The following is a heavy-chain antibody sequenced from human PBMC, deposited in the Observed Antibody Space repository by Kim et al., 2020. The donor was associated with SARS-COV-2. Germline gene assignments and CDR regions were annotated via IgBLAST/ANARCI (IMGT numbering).Heavy chain of an antibody. V-gene: IGHV4-59*01. J-gene: IGHJ4*02. D-gene: IGHD3-10*01. CDR1: GGSINNYY. CDR3: ARWGSGSYPLPEY. Sequence: SETLSLTCTVSGGSINNYYWSWIRQPPGQGLEWIGYIYYSGSTNYNPSLKSRVTISVDTSKNQFSLSLSSVTAADTAVYYCARWGSGSYPLPEYWGAGTPVSVS. CDR2: IYYSGST.